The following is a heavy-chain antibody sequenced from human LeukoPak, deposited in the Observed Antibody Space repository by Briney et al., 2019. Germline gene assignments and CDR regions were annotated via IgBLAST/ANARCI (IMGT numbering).Heavy chain of an antibody. D-gene: IGHD1-7*01. CDR2: VYTSGST. J-gene: IGHJ3*02. V-gene: IGHV4-4*07. CDR1: GGSISGYY. Sequence: PSETLSLTFTVSGGSISGYYWSWIRQLAGKGLEWIGRVYTSGSTHYNPSLKSRVTMSVDTSKNQFSLKLSSVTAADTAVYYCARLITGTTTAFDIWGQGTMVTVSS. CDR3: ARLITGTTTAFDI.